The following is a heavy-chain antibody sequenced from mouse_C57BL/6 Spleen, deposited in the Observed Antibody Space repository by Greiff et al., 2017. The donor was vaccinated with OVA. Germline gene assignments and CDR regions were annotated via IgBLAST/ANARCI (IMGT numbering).Heavy chain of an antibody. Sequence: EVKVEESGGGLVKPGGSLKLSCAASGFTFSDYGMHWVRQAPEKGLEWVAYISSGSSTIYYADTVKGRFTISRDNAKNTLFLQMTSLRSEDTAMYYCARGDYGNYRFAYWGQGTLVTVSA. CDR1: GFTFSDYG. V-gene: IGHV5-17*01. CDR2: ISSGSSTI. D-gene: IGHD2-1*01. CDR3: ARGDYGNYRFAY. J-gene: IGHJ3*01.